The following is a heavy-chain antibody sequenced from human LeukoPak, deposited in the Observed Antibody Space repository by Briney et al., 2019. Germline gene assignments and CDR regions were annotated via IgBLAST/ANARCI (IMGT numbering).Heavy chain of an antibody. J-gene: IGHJ4*02. Sequence: SETLSLTCDVSGGSVTSTNWWPWFRQPPGKGLEWIGEVHLDGRTNYNPSPKSRLVMSADLPENHISLKLTSVTAADTAVYYCAREGGFYRPLDYSGQGTLVTVSS. V-gene: IGHV4-4*02. CDR1: GGSVTSTNW. CDR2: VHLDGRT. CDR3: AREGGFYRPLDY. D-gene: IGHD6-25*01.